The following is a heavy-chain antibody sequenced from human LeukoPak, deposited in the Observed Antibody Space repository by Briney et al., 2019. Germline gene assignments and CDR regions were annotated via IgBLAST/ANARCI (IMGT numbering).Heavy chain of an antibody. J-gene: IGHJ4*02. D-gene: IGHD5-18*01. CDR2: INPSGGST. CDR1: GYTFTSYY. CDR3: ARDGGGTAMVSYYFDY. Sequence: GASVKVSCKASGYTFTSYYMHWVRQAPGQGLEWMGIINPSGGSTSYAQKFQGRVTMTRDTYTSTVYMELSSLRSEDTAVYYCARDGGGTAMVSYYFDYWGQGTLVTVSS. V-gene: IGHV1-46*01.